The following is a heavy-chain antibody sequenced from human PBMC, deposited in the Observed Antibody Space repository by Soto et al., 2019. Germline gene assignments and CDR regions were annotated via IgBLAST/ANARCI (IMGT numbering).Heavy chain of an antibody. CDR3: ARDRDSYGLDY. V-gene: IGHV1-2*04. CDR2: INPNSGGT. J-gene: IGHJ4*02. D-gene: IGHD5-18*01. Sequence: GASVKVSCKASGYTFTDYYMHWVRQAPGQGLEWMGWINPNSGGTNYAQKFQGWVTMTRDTSISTAYMELSRLRSDDTAVYYCARDRDSYGLDYWGQGTLVTVSS. CDR1: GYTFTDYY.